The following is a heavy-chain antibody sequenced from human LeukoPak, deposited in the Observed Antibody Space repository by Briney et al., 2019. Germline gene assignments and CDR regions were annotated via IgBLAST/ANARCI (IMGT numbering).Heavy chain of an antibody. CDR1: GGSFSGYY. D-gene: IGHD2-8*02. J-gene: IGHJ5*02. V-gene: IGHV4-34*01. CDR3: AVLVNWFDP. CDR2: INHSGTT. Sequence: TSETLSLTCAVYGGSFSGYYWSWIRQPPGKGLEWIGEINHSGTTNYNPSLKRRVTISVDTSKNQFSLKLSSVTAADTAVYYCAVLVNWFDPWGQGTLVTVS.